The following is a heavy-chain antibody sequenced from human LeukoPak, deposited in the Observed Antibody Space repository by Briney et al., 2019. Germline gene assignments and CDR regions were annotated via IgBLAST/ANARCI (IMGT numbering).Heavy chain of an antibody. V-gene: IGHV4-59*01. Sequence: SETLSLTCVVYGGSFSDYYWSWIRQPPGKGLEWIGYIYYSGSTNYNPSLKSRVTISVDTSKNQFSLKLSSVTAADTAVYYCARSNPFYDSSGYYYFDDYYYYYMDVWGKGTTVTVSS. CDR1: GGSFSDYY. CDR2: IYYSGST. CDR3: ARSNPFYDSSGYYYFDDYYYYYMDV. D-gene: IGHD3-22*01. J-gene: IGHJ6*03.